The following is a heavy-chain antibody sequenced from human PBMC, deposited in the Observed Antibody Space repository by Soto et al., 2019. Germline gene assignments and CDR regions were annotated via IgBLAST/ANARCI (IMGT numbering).Heavy chain of an antibody. Sequence: AGGSLRLSCAASGFTFSNVWMTWVRQAPGTGLEWVGRMRSKTGGGTTDYAAPVKGRFTISRDDSKNTLYLQMNSLKTEDTAVYYCATTSYCSGSSCFAADYYYYGMAVWGQGTTVTVPS. D-gene: IGHD2-15*01. CDR2: MRSKTGGGTT. J-gene: IGHJ6*02. CDR3: ATTSYCSGSSCFAADYYYYGMAV. V-gene: IGHV3-15*01. CDR1: GFTFSNVW.